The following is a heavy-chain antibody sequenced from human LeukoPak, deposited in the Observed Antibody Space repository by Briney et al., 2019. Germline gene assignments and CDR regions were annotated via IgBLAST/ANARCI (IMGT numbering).Heavy chain of an antibody. Sequence: SETLSLTCAVYGGSISSYYWSWIRQPPGKGLEWIGYIYYSGSTNYNPSLKSRVTISVDTSKNQFSLKLSSVTAADTAVYYCARHSGWYETHFDYWGQGTLVTVSS. CDR3: ARHSGWYETHFDY. V-gene: IGHV4-59*08. CDR1: GGSISSYY. CDR2: IYYSGST. J-gene: IGHJ4*02. D-gene: IGHD6-19*01.